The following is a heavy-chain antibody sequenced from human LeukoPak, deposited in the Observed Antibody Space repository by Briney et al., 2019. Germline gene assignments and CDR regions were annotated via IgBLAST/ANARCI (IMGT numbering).Heavy chain of an antibody. CDR1: GASISSYY. V-gene: IGHV4-4*07. Sequence: SETLSLTCTVSGASISSYYWSWIRRPAGKGLEWIGRIYTSANTNYSPSFKSRATISIDRSKNQFSLNLPSVTAADTAVYYCARDRIWNDAGHDPFDIWGQGTMVTVSS. CDR3: ARDRIWNDAGHDPFDI. D-gene: IGHD1-1*01. CDR2: IYTSANT. J-gene: IGHJ3*02.